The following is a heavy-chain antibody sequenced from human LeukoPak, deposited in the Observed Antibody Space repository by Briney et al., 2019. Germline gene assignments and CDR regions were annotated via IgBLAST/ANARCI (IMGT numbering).Heavy chain of an antibody. J-gene: IGHJ4*02. V-gene: IGHV3-30*18. CDR2: ISSDGSDK. Sequence: GKSLRLSCAASGFTFSSYGMHWVRQAPGKGLEWVSVISSDGSDKYYADSVKGRFTISRDNSKNTMYLQMNSLRDEDTAVYYCAKGSATTVVTIDYWGQGTLVTVSS. CDR1: GFTFSSYG. D-gene: IGHD4-23*01. CDR3: AKGSATTVVTIDY.